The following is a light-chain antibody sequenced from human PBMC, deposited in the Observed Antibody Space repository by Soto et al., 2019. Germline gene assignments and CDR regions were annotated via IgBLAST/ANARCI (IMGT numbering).Light chain of an antibody. J-gene: IGKJ1*01. CDR1: QIISNY. V-gene: IGKV1-5*03. CDR3: QHYNSYPEA. Sequence: DIQMTQSPSSLSASVGDRFTITCRARQIISNYLNWYQKKKGKAPKLLIYKAFTLKSGVPSRLRGSGYGTELTITISSLQPDDFETYYCQHYNSYPEAFGHGTKVDI. CDR2: KAF.